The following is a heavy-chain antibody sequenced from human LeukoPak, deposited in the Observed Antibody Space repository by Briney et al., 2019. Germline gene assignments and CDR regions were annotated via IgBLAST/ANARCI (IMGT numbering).Heavy chain of an antibody. CDR1: GFTFSSYW. CDR2: ISGSGGST. V-gene: IGHV3-23*01. D-gene: IGHD1-26*01. Sequence: PGGSLRLSCAASGFTFSSYWMSWVRQAPGKGLEWVSAISGSGGSTYYADSVKGRFTISRDNSKNTLYLQMNSLRAEDTAVYYCAKDPVGARWYDYWGQGTLVTVSS. CDR3: AKDPVGARWYDY. J-gene: IGHJ4*02.